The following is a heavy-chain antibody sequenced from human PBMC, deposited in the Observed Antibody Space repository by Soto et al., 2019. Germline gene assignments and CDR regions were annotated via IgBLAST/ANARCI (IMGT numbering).Heavy chain of an antibody. V-gene: IGHV4-61*01. CDR1: GGSVSGDTYY. CDR3: ARDSVAVAGYFDY. CDR2: IYYSGST. J-gene: IGHJ4*02. Sequence: SETLSLTCTVSGGSVSGDTYYWNWIRQPPGKGLEWIGYIYYSGSTTYNPSLKSRVTISVDTSKNQFSLKLSSVTAADTAVYYCARDSVAVAGYFDYWGQGILVTVYS. D-gene: IGHD6-19*01.